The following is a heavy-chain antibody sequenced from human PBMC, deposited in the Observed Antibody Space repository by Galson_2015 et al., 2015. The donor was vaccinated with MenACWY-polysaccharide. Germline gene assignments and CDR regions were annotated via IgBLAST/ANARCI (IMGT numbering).Heavy chain of an antibody. CDR2: ISGSGGST. J-gene: IGHJ4*02. CDR3: AKDMVDVVVVAAKNKPDY. CDR1: GFTFNNYA. D-gene: IGHD2-15*01. V-gene: IGHV3-23*01. Sequence: SLRLSCAASGFTFNNYAMSWVRQAPGKGLEWVSTISGSGGSTYYADSVKGRFTISRDNSKNTLYLQMNSLRAEDTAVYYCAKDMVDVVVVAAKNKPDYWGQGTLVTVSS.